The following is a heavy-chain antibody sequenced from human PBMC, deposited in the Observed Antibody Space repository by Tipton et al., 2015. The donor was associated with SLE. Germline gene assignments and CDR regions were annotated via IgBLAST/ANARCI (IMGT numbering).Heavy chain of an antibody. Sequence: TLSLTCTVSGGSISSYYWSWIRQPPGKGLEWIGYIYYSGSTNYNPSLKSRVTISVDTSKNQFSLKLSSVTAADTAVYYCARAPGIAAAGFDYWGQGPLAPVSS. CDR2: IYYSGST. J-gene: IGHJ4*02. CDR1: GGSISSYY. V-gene: IGHV4-59*01. D-gene: IGHD6-13*01. CDR3: ARAPGIAAAGFDY.